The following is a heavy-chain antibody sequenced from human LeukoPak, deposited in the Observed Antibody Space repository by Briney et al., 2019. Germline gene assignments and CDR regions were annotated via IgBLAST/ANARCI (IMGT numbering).Heavy chain of an antibody. CDR2: ISGSGGST. Sequence: GGSLRLSCAASGFTFSSYGMSWVRQAPGKGLEWVSAISGSGGSTYYADSVKGRFTISRDNSKNTLYLQMNSLRAEDTAVYYCAKDRGFGSFFDYWGQGTLVTVSS. J-gene: IGHJ4*02. CDR1: GFTFSSYG. V-gene: IGHV3-23*01. D-gene: IGHD1-26*01. CDR3: AKDRGFGSFFDY.